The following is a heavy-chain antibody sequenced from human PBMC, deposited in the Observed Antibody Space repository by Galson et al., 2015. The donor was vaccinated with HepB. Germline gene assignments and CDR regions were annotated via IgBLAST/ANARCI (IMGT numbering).Heavy chain of an antibody. CDR1: GYTFNSYA. Sequence: SVKVSCKASGYTFNSYAIHWVRQAPRQGLEWMGWINVFNGNTIYAQKFQGRVTLTTDTSTSTAYMDLRILRSDDTAVYYCTRGPIKMFGVPMSYMDVWGKGTTVTVSS. J-gene: IGHJ6*04. D-gene: IGHD3-3*01. CDR3: TRGPIKMFGVPMSYMDV. CDR2: INVFNGNT. V-gene: IGHV1-18*01.